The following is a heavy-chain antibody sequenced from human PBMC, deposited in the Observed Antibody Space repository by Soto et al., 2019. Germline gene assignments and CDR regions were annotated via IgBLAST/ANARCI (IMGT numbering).Heavy chain of an antibody. D-gene: IGHD4-17*01. CDR2: ISYDGGNK. CDR3: ARDQVKGTMTIL. J-gene: IGHJ4*02. V-gene: IGHV3-30-3*01. CDR1: GFTFINYA. Sequence: SCAASGFTFINYAMHWVRQAPGKGLEWVAVISYDGGNKYYADSVKGRFTISRDNSKNTMYLQMNSLSAEDTAVYHCARDQVKGTMTILWGQGTLVTVSS.